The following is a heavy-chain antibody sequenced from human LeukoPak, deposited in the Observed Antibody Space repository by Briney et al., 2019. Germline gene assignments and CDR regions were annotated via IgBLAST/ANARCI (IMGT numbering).Heavy chain of an antibody. Sequence: GGSLRLSCAASGFTFSSYAMSWVRQAPGKGLEWVSAISGSGGSTYYADSVKGRFTISRDDSKNTLYLHMNSLRAEDTAVYYCARAPNWRFDHWGQGTLVTVSS. J-gene: IGHJ4*02. D-gene: IGHD1-1*01. V-gene: IGHV3-23*01. CDR2: ISGSGGST. CDR1: GFTFSSYA. CDR3: ARAPNWRFDH.